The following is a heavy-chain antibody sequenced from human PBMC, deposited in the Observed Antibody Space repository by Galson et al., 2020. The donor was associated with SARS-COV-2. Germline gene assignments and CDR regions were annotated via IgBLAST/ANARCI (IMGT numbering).Heavy chain of an antibody. D-gene: IGHD3-9*01. Sequence: GESLKISCAASEFTVSNNYITWVRQAPGKGLEWVSVIYSGGSTSYADSVKGRFTISRDNSKNTVYLQMNSLRAEDTGVYYCARVKYDVLTGTRRYYFDYWGQGTLVTVSS. V-gene: IGHV3-66*01. J-gene: IGHJ4*02. CDR1: EFTVSNNY. CDR3: ARVKYDVLTGTRRYYFDY. CDR2: IYSGGST.